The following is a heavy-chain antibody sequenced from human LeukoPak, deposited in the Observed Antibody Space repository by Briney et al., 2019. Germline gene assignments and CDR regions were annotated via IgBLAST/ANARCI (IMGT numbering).Heavy chain of an antibody. D-gene: IGHD1-26*01. CDR2: IRNKAQRYTT. Sequence: GGSQRLSCAASGFTFSDLYMNWVRQAPGKGLEWIGRIRNKAQRYTTEYATSVKGRFTISRDDSQNSLFLQMNSLKTEDTAVYYCARDTSSSPDDYWGTGTLVTVSS. J-gene: IGHJ4*02. CDR3: ARDTSSSPDDY. CDR1: GFTFSDLY. V-gene: IGHV3-72*01.